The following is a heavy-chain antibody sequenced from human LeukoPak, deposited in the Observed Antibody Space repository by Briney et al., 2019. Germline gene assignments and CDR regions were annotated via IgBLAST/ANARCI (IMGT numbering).Heavy chain of an antibody. Sequence: SETLSLTCAVYGGSFSGYYWSWIRQPPGKGLEWIGEINHSGSTNYNPSLKSRVTISVDTSKSQFSLKLSSVTAADTAVYYCARSKGSGSYYIRTDAFDIWGQGTMVTVSS. J-gene: IGHJ3*02. CDR3: ARSKGSGSYYIRTDAFDI. CDR1: GGSFSGYY. CDR2: INHSGST. V-gene: IGHV4-34*01. D-gene: IGHD3-10*01.